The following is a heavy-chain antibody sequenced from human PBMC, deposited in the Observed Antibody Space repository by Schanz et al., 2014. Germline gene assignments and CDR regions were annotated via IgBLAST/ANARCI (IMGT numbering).Heavy chain of an antibody. D-gene: IGHD4-4*01. V-gene: IGHV3-23*01. J-gene: IGHJ4*02. CDR2: MYINSGST. CDR3: ASADYTNYFDY. CDR1: GFTFSSYA. Sequence: EVQLLESGGGLVQPGGSLRLSCAVSGFTFSSYAMSWVRQAPGKGLEWISSMYINSGSTQYADSVKGRFTISRDNSKNTVFLQMNSLRGEDTAVYYCASADYTNYFDYWGQGTLVTVSS.